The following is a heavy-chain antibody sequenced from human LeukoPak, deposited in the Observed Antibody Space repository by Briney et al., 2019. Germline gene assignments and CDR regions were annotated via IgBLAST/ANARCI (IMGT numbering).Heavy chain of an antibody. V-gene: IGHV3-74*01. J-gene: IGHJ6*02. CDR2: IDSDGSST. D-gene: IGHD3-10*02. Sequence: GGSLRLSCAASGFTFSSYWMHWVRQSPGKGLVWGSRIDSDGSSTIYADSVKGRFTISRDNSKSMLFLQLNSLRAEDTALYYCARDLHYYVAMDVWGQGTTVTVSS. CDR1: GFTFSSYW. CDR3: ARDLHYYVAMDV.